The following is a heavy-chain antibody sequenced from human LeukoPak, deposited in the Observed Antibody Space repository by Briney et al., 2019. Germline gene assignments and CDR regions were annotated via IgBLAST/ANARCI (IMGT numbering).Heavy chain of an antibody. V-gene: IGHV3-48*02. CDR3: AKTGERDY. Sequence: GGSLTLSCAASGFRFSDYNMNWVRQVPGKELEWVSYIQSVSLTIYYLDSVKGRFTISRDNAKNSLFLQMNSLRDEDTAVYYCAKTGERDYWGRGTLVTVSS. CDR1: GFRFSDYN. D-gene: IGHD7-27*01. J-gene: IGHJ4*02. CDR2: IQSVSLTI.